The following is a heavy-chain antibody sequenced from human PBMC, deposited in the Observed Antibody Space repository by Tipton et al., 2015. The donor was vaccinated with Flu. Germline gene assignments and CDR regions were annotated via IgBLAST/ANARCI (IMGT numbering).Heavy chain of an antibody. V-gene: IGHV4-61*02. CDR3: ARGVIYYDSSGPITDAFDI. Sequence: LRLSCTVSGGSISSGSYYWSWIRQPAGKGLEWIGRIHTSGSTNYNPSLKSRVTISVDTSKNQFSLKLSSVTAADTAVYYCARGVIYYDSSGPITDAFDIWGQGTMGTVSS. CDR1: GGSISSGSYY. J-gene: IGHJ3*02. CDR2: IHTSGST. D-gene: IGHD3-22*01.